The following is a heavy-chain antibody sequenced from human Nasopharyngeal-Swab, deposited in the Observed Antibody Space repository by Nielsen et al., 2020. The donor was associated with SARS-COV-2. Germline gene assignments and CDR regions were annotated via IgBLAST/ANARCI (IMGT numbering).Heavy chain of an antibody. CDR2: IYHSGST. J-gene: IGHJ6*03. V-gene: IGHV4-30-2*01. D-gene: IGHD4-11*01. Sequence: WIRQPPGKGLEWIGYIYHSGSTYYNPSLKSRVTISVDRSTNQFSLKLSSVTAADTAVYYRARAVYYYYYMDVWGKGTTVTVSS. CDR3: ARAVYYYYYMDV.